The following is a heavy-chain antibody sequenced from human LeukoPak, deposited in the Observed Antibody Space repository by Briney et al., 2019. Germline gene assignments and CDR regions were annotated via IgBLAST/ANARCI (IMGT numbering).Heavy chain of an antibody. CDR3: ARGGNYYDFSFDP. CDR2: INPNSGGT. D-gene: IGHD3-22*01. J-gene: IGHJ5*02. V-gene: IGHV1-2*02. Sequence: GASVKVSCKASGYTFTNYYLSWVRQAPGQGLEWMGWINPNSGGTNYAQKFQGRVTMTRDTYISTAYMELSRLRSDDTAVYYCARGGNYYDFSFDPWGQGTLVTVSS. CDR1: GYTFTNYY.